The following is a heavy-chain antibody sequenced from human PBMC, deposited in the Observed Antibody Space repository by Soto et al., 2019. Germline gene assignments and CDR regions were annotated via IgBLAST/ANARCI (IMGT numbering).Heavy chain of an antibody. D-gene: IGHD2-2*01. CDR3: ARGGIVLVPAVFDY. J-gene: IGHJ4*02. Sequence: SETLSLTCTVSGGSISSYYWSWIRQPPGKGLEWIGYIYYSGSTNYNPSLKSRVTISVDTSKNQFSLKLSSVTAADTAVYYCARGGIVLVPAVFDYWGQGTLVTVSS. V-gene: IGHV4-59*01. CDR2: IYYSGST. CDR1: GGSISSYY.